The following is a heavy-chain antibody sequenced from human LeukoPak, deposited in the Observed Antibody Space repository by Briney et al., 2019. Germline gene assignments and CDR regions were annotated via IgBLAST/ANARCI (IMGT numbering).Heavy chain of an antibody. V-gene: IGHV4-39*07. CDR3: ARTEDCYFNYMDV. CDR2: ISQSGNT. Sequence: SETLSLTCTVSGGSINSLVYYWGWVRQSPGVGLEWIGIISQSGNTYLNPSLKSRLTMSVDTSKNHFSLNLTSVTAADTAVYFCARTEDCYFNYMDVWGKGTTVTVSS. J-gene: IGHJ6*03. D-gene: IGHD3/OR15-3a*01. CDR1: GGSINSLVYY.